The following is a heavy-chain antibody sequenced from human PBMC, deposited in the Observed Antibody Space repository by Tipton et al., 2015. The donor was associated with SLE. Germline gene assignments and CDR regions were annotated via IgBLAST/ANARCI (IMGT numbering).Heavy chain of an antibody. J-gene: IGHJ2*01. CDR3: ARSYGGLSEYFDH. V-gene: IGHV4-59*01. Sequence: TLSLTCTVSVDSIASYYWAWIRQSPGKGLEWMGYIFHSGITHYRPSLESRLTMSVDPSRNPFSLKMSSVTHADTALYFCARSYGGLSEYFDHWGGGTLVTVSS. D-gene: IGHD2-15*01. CDR2: IFHSGIT. CDR1: VDSIASYY.